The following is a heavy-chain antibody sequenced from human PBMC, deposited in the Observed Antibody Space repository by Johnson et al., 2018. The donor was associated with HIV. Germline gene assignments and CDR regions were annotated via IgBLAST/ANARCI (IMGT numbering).Heavy chain of an antibody. Sequence: VQLVESGGGVVQPGGSLRLSCAASGFTFSSYGMHWVRQAPGKGLEWVAIISYDGDNKYYADSVKGRFTISRDMSKNTLYLQMNSLRPDDSALYYCAKGEAQEGWIQLQLYALDFWGQGTMVTVSS. CDR1: GFTFSSYG. CDR2: ISYDGDNK. J-gene: IGHJ3*01. V-gene: IGHV3-30*18. CDR3: AKGEAQEGWIQLQLYALDF. D-gene: IGHD1-1*01.